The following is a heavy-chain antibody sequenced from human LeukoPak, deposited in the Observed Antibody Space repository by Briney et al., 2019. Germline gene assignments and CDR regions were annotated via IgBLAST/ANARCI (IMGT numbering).Heavy chain of an antibody. J-gene: IGHJ6*02. Sequence: SETLSLTCTVSGYSISSGYYWGWIRQPPGKGLEWIGSIYHSGSTYYNPSLKSRVTISVDRSKNQFSLKLSSVTAADTAVYYCAREEITFGGVGSYGMDVWGQGTTVTVSS. CDR1: GYSISSGYY. D-gene: IGHD3-16*01. V-gene: IGHV4-38-2*02. CDR3: AREEITFGGVGSYGMDV. CDR2: IYHSGST.